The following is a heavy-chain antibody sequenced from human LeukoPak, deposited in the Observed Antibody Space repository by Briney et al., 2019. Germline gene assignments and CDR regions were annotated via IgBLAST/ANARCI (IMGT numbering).Heavy chain of an antibody. Sequence: ASVKVSCKASGYTFTGYYMHWVRQAPGQGLEWMGWINPNSGGTNYAQNFQGRVTITRDTSISTAYMELSRLRSDDTAVYYCARTLGYCSSTSCLMYNWFDPWGQGTLVTVSS. D-gene: IGHD2-2*01. CDR1: GYTFTGYY. V-gene: IGHV1-2*02. J-gene: IGHJ5*02. CDR3: ARTLGYCSSTSCLMYNWFDP. CDR2: INPNSGGT.